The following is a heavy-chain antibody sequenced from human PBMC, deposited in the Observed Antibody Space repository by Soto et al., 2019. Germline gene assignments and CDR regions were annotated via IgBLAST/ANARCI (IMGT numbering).Heavy chain of an antibody. D-gene: IGHD3-22*01. V-gene: IGHV2-26*01. CDR1: GFSLSNARMG. J-gene: IGHJ4*02. Sequence: QVTLKESGPVLVKPIETLTLTCTVSGFSLSNARMGVSWIRQPPGKALEWLAHIFSNDEKSYSTSLKSRLTISKDTSNSQVVLTMTNMDPVDTATYYCARNLYDDSSGYYHDYWGQGTLVTVSS. CDR3: ARNLYDDSSGYYHDY. CDR2: IFSNDEK.